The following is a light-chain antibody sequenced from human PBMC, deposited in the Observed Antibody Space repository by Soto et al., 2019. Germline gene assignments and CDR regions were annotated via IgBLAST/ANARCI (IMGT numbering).Light chain of an antibody. Sequence: QSVLTQPASVSGSPGQSITISCTGTSSDVGGYNYVSWYQQHPGKAPKLMVYDVSNRPSDISDRFSGSKSGNTASLTISGLQAEDEADYYCSSYTSSTTAVFGGGTKLTVL. CDR2: DVS. CDR3: SSYTSSTTAV. V-gene: IGLV2-14*03. J-gene: IGLJ2*01. CDR1: SSDVGGYNY.